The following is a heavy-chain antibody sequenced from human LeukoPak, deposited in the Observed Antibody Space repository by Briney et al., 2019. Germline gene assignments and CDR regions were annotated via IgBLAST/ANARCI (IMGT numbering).Heavy chain of an antibody. CDR3: ARTFGYSYGYLDY. CDR2: IYYSGST. CDR1: GGSISSSNSY. V-gene: IGHV4-39*01. Sequence: KPSETLSLTCTVSGGSISSSNSYWAWIRQPPGKGLEWIASIYYSGSTYYNSSLKSRVTISVDTSKNQFSLKLSSVTAADTAVYYCARTFGYSYGYLDYWGQGTLVTVSS. J-gene: IGHJ4*02. D-gene: IGHD5-18*01.